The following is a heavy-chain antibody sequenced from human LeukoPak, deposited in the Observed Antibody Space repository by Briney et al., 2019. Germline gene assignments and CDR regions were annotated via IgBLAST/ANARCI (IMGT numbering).Heavy chain of an antibody. D-gene: IGHD3-10*01. J-gene: IGHJ4*02. Sequence: SSETLSLTCAVYGGSFSGYYWSWIRQPPGKGLEWIGEINHSGSTNYNPSLKSRVTISVDTSKNQFSLKLSSVTAADTAVYYCARAMGYYYGSGSYYPGRTYYFDYWGQGTLVTVSS. CDR1: GGSFSGYY. CDR3: ARAMGYYYGSGSYYPGRTYYFDY. V-gene: IGHV4-34*01. CDR2: INHSGST.